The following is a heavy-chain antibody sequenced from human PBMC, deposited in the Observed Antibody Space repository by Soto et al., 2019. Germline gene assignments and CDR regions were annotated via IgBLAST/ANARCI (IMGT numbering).Heavy chain of an antibody. Sequence: EVQLLESGGGLVQPGGSLRLSCAASGFTFSSYAMSWVRQAPGKGLEWVSAISGSGGSTYYADSVKGRFTISRDNSKNTLYLQMNSLRAEDTAVYYCAKDIICGGDCYFEYFQHWGQGTLVTVSS. CDR3: AKDIICGGDCYFEYFQH. V-gene: IGHV3-23*01. CDR2: ISGSGGST. J-gene: IGHJ1*01. CDR1: GFTFSSYA. D-gene: IGHD2-21*02.